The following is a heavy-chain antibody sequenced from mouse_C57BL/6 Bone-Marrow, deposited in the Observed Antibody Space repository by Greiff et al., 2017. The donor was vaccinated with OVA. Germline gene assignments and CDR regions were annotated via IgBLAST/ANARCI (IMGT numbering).Heavy chain of an antibody. J-gene: IGHJ2*01. CDR3: TTITTVAAFDY. V-gene: IGHV14-4*01. CDR2: IDPENGDT. D-gene: IGHD1-1*01. CDR1: GFNIKDDY. Sequence: VQLQQSGAELVRPGASVKLSCTASGFNIKDDYMHWVKQRPEQGLEWIGWIDPENGDTEYASKFQGKATITADTSSNTAYLQLSSLTSEDTAVYYCTTITTVAAFDYWGKGTTLTVSS.